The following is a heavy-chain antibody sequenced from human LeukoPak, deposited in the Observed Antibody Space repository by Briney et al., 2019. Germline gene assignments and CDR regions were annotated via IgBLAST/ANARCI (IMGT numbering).Heavy chain of an antibody. J-gene: IGHJ4*02. CDR2: IIFIIIYI. CDR3: ARKDDSSGYYSDY. D-gene: IGHD3-22*01. Sequence: PGXXLXLSCAAXGFTXSSYSMNWVRQAPGKGLEWVSFIIFIIIYISYPDSVKSPFTISRDNSKNSLYLQINSLRAEDTAVYYCARKDDSSGYYSDYWGQGTLVTVSS. V-gene: IGHV3-21*01. CDR1: GFTXSSYS.